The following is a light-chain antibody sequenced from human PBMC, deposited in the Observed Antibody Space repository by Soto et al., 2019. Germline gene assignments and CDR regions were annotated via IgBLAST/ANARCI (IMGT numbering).Light chain of an antibody. V-gene: IGKV3D-20*02. CDR2: DAS. CDR1: QSVSSSY. J-gene: IGKJ5*01. CDR3: QQRSNWQVT. Sequence: EIVLTQSPGTLSLSPGERATLSCRASQSVSSSYLAWYQQKPGQAPRLLIYDASNRATGIPARSSGSGSGTDFTLTISSLEPEDFAVYYCQQRSNWQVTFGQGTRLEIK.